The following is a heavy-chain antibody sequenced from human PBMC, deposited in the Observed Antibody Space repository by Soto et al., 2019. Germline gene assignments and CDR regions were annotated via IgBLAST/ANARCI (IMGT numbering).Heavy chain of an antibody. V-gene: IGHV1-69*01. CDR1: GVTFSSET. D-gene: IGHD3-10*01. CDR3: ATELGENPASPFDA. Sequence: QVQLVQSGADVKKPGSSVKVSCQASGVTFSSETLGWVRQAPGQGLEWVGGIIPLFGTASYAPKIQGRVTITADESTSTVYMELSSLRSDDTAVYFCATELGENPASPFDAWGQGTLVTVSS. J-gene: IGHJ4*02. CDR2: IIPLFGTA.